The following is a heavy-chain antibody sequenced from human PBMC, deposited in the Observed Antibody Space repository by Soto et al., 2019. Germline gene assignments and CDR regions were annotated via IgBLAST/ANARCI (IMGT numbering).Heavy chain of an antibody. CDR3: AHGEYGGNEVYAFDI. V-gene: IGHV2-5*02. CDR1: GFSLSTSGVG. CDR2: LYWDDDK. Sequence: QITLKESGPTLVKPTQTLTLTCTFSGFSLSTSGVGVGWIRQPPGKALEWLALLYWDDDKRHSPSLKRRLTIAKATTKNPVVLTMTNLDPVDTATYYCAHGEYGGNEVYAFDIWGQGTMVTVSS. D-gene: IGHD2-15*01. J-gene: IGHJ3*02.